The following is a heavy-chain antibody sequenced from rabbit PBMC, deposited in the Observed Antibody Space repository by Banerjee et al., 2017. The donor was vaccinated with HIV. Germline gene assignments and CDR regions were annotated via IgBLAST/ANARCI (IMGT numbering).Heavy chain of an antibody. Sequence: QSLEESGGDLVKPGASLTLTCTASGIDFSSYYYIYWVRQAPGKGLEWVACIYTGSSGSTYYASWAKGRFTISKTSSTTVTLQLTSLTVADTATYFCVRETETYAGGAGYGYYFDLWGPGTLVTVS. CDR1: GIDFSSYYY. J-gene: IGHJ4*01. CDR2: IYTGSSGST. CDR3: VRETETYAGGAGYGYYFDL. D-gene: IGHD6-1*01. V-gene: IGHV1S40*01.